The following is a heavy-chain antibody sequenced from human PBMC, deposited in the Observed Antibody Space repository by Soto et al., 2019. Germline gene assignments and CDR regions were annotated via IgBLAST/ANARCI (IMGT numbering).Heavy chain of an antibody. CDR1: GGSISSSSYY. Sequence: SETLSLPCTVSGGSISSSSYYWGWIRQPPGKGLEWIGSIYYSGSTYYNPSLKSRVTISVDTSKNQFSLKLSSVTAADTAVYYCARLMVCTNGVCYTYYYGMDVWGQGTTVTVSS. V-gene: IGHV4-39*01. J-gene: IGHJ6*02. CDR3: ARLMVCTNGVCYTYYYGMDV. CDR2: IYYSGST. D-gene: IGHD2-8*01.